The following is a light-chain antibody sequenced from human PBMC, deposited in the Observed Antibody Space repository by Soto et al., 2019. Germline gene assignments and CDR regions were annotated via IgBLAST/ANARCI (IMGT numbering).Light chain of an antibody. CDR3: QQRSNWHQYT. CDR2: DAS. CDR1: QGVSSY. V-gene: IGKV3D-11*01. J-gene: IGKJ2*01. Sequence: EIVLTQSPATLSLSPGERATLSCRASQGVSSYLAWYQQKPGQAPRLLIYDASNRATGIPARFSGSGPGTDYTLTIRSPEPEDFAVYYCQQRSNWHQYTFGQGTKLEI.